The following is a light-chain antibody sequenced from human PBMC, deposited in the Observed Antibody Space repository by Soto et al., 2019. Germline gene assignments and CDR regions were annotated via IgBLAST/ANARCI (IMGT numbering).Light chain of an antibody. CDR1: SSDVGGYNY. V-gene: IGLV2-14*01. CDR3: SSYTSSGTLVV. J-gene: IGLJ2*01. Sequence: QSALTQPASVSGSPGQSITISCTGTSSDVGGYNYVSWYQQHPGKVPKLITYEVSNRPSGVSNRFSGSKSGNTASLTISGLQAEDEAHYYCSSYTSSGTLVVFGGGTKLTVL. CDR2: EVS.